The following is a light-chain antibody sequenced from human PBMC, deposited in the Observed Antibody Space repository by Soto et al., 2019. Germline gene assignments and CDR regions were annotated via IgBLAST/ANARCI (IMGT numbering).Light chain of an antibody. CDR1: QSVFYSSNNKNQ. CDR2: WAS. Sequence: DIVMTQSPDSLAVSLGERATINCKSSQSVFYSSNNKNQLAWYQQKPGHPPKLLISWASARQSGVPDRFSGSGSGTDFTLTISSLQAEDVAVYYCQQYYSAPFTFGPGTKVDIK. CDR3: QQYYSAPFT. J-gene: IGKJ3*01. V-gene: IGKV4-1*01.